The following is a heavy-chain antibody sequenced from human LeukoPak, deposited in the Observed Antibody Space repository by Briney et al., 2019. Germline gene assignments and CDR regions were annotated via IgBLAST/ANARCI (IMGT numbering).Heavy chain of an antibody. V-gene: IGHV3-23*01. Sequence: PGGSLRLSCAASGFTFSSYAMSWVRQAPGKGLEWVSAISGSGGSTYYADSVKGRFTISRDNSKNTLYLQMNSLRAEDTAVYYCAKDGDIVVVPAAWYFDYWGQGTLVTVSS. J-gene: IGHJ4*02. CDR2: ISGSGGST. CDR1: GFTFSSYA. D-gene: IGHD2-2*01. CDR3: AKDGDIVVVPAAWYFDY.